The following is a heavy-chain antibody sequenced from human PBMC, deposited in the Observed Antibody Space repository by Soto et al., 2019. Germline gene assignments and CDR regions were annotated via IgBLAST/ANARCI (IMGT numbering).Heavy chain of an antibody. J-gene: IGHJ4*02. CDR2: ISSSGGST. CDR1: GFTFSSNA. D-gene: IGHD2-15*01. V-gene: IGHV3-23*01. CDR3: AKAQGGSYFDY. Sequence: GGSLRLSCAASGFTFSSNAMCWVRQAPGKGLGWVSGISSSGGSTYYADSVKGRFTISRDNSKNMLYLQMNNLRAEDTAVYYCAKAQGGSYFDYWGQGTLVTVSS.